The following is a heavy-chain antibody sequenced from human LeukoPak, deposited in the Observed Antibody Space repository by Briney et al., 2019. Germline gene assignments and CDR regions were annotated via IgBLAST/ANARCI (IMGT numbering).Heavy chain of an antibody. CDR3: AKDLDGTDDY. V-gene: IGHV3-30*18. CDR1: GFTFSSYG. D-gene: IGHD3/OR15-3a*01. CDR2: ISYDGSNK. Sequence: GGSLRLSCAASGFTFSSYGMHWVRQAPGKGLEWVAVISYDGSNKYYADSVKGRFTISRDNSKNTLYLQMNSLRAEDTAVYYCAKDLDGTDDYWGQGTLVTVSS. J-gene: IGHJ4*02.